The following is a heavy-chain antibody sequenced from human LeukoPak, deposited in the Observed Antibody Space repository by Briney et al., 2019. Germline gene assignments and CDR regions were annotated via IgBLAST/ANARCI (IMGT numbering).Heavy chain of an antibody. CDR2: IYYSGST. Sequence: SETLSLTCTVSGGSISSYYWSWIRQPPGKGLEWIGYIYYSGSTNYNPSLKSRVTISVDTSKNQFSLKLSSVTAADTAVYYCARMESRVTNYYDSSGYPDYWGQGTLVTVSS. CDR1: GGSISSYY. V-gene: IGHV4-59*12. J-gene: IGHJ4*02. D-gene: IGHD3-22*01. CDR3: ARMESRVTNYYDSSGYPDY.